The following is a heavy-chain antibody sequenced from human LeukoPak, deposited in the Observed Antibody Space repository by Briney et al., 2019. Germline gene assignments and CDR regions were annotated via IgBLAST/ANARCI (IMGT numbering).Heavy chain of an antibody. CDR2: VVGSGGST. Sequence: GGSLRLSCAASGFTFSSYAMSWVRQAPGKGLEWVSTVVGSGGSTYYADSVKGRFTISRDNSKNTLYLQMNSLRAEDTAVYYCAAFTIFGVVIPYYFDYWGQGTLVTVSS. D-gene: IGHD3-3*01. J-gene: IGHJ4*02. V-gene: IGHV3-23*01. CDR1: GFTFSSYA. CDR3: AAFTIFGVVIPYYFDY.